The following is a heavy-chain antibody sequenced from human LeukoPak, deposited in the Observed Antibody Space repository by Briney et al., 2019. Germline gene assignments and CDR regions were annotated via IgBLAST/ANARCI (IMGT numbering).Heavy chain of an antibody. CDR2: IKQDGSEK. CDR1: GFTVSSNY. Sequence: GGSLRLSCAASGFTVSSNYMSWVRQAPGKGLEWVANIKQDGSEKYYVDSVKGRFTISRDNAKNSLYLQMNSLRAEDTAVYYCSGSYYKYDAFDIWGQGTMVTVSS. CDR3: SGSYYKYDAFDI. V-gene: IGHV3-7*01. J-gene: IGHJ3*02. D-gene: IGHD1-26*01.